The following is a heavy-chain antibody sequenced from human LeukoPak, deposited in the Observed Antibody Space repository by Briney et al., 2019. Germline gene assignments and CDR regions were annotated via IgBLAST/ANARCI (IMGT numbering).Heavy chain of an antibody. Sequence: PGGSLRLSCAASGFTFSSYGMHWVRQAPGKGLEWVAFIRYDGSNKYYADSVKGRFTISRDNSKNTLYLQMNSLRAEDTAVYYCAKDSSSDYYDSSGYYDYWGQGTLVTVSS. CDR2: IRYDGSNK. V-gene: IGHV3-30*02. CDR3: AKDSSSDYYDSSGYYDY. D-gene: IGHD3-22*01. CDR1: GFTFSSYG. J-gene: IGHJ4*02.